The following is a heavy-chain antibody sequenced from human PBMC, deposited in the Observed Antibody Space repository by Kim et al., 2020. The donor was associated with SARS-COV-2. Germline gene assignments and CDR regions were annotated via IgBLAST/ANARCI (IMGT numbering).Heavy chain of an antibody. CDR3: AIYPRHRDQPLLSG. V-gene: IGHV3-23*01. D-gene: IGHD2-21*02. Sequence: GGSLRLSCAASGFTFSSYAMSWVRQAPGKGLEWVSAISGSGGSTYYADSVKGRFTISRDNSKNTLYLQMNSMRAEDTAVYYCAIYPRHRDQPLLSGWGQGTLVTVSS. CDR1: GFTFSSYA. J-gene: IGHJ4*02. CDR2: ISGSGGST.